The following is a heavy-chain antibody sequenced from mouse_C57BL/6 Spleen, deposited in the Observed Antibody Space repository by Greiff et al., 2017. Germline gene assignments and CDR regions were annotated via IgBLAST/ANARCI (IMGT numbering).Heavy chain of an antibody. V-gene: IGHV1-59*01. D-gene: IGHD2-5*01. Sequence: QVQLQQPGAELVRPGTSVKLSCKASGYTFTSYWMHWVKQRPGQGLEWIGVIDPSDSYTNYNQKFKGKATLTVDTSSSTAYMQLSSLTSEDSAVDYCARKADYSNYVLLFDYWGQGTTLTVSS. J-gene: IGHJ2*01. CDR3: ARKADYSNYVLLFDY. CDR2: IDPSDSYT. CDR1: GYTFTSYW.